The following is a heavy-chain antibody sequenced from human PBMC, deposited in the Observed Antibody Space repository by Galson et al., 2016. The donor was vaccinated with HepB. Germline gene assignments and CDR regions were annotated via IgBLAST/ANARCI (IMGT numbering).Heavy chain of an antibody. CDR2: IKVYNGNT. Sequence: SVKVSCKASGGTFSNYYISWVRQAPGQGLEWMGWIKVYNGNTNYAEKVQDRVTVTTDTSTTTAYMELRSLRSDDTAVYYCARDSTLELSDAFDLWGQGTMVTVSS. V-gene: IGHV1-18*01. J-gene: IGHJ3*01. CDR3: ARDSTLELSDAFDL. CDR1: GGTFSNYY. D-gene: IGHD2/OR15-2a*01.